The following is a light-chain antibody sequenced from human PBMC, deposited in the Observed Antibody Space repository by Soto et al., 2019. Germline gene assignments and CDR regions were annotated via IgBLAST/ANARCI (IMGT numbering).Light chain of an antibody. Sequence: DIQMTQSPSSLSASIGDRVTITCRASQGISDYLAWYQQKTGKVPKLLIDAASTLQSGVPSRFSGSGSGTDFTLPISNLQPEDVASYYCQKYNSALLTFGGGTKVEIK. V-gene: IGKV1-27*01. CDR3: QKYNSALLT. CDR2: AAS. J-gene: IGKJ4*01. CDR1: QGISDY.